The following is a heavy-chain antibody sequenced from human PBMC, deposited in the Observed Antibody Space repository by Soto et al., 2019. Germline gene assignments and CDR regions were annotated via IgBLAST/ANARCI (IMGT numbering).Heavy chain of an antibody. CDR1: GGSISSSSYY. Sequence: ETLSLTCVVSGGSISSSSYYWDWIRQPPGKGLEWIGTIYYSGTSNYNPSLTGRVTISVDTSKNQFSLKLTSVTAADTAVYYCARHAIGVVVPAAIRNWGQGSLVTVSS. D-gene: IGHD2-15*01. V-gene: IGHV4-39*01. CDR2: IYYSGTS. CDR3: ARHAIGVVVPAAIRN. J-gene: IGHJ4*02.